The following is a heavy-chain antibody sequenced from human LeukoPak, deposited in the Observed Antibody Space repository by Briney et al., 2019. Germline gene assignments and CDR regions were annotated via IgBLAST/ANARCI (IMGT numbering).Heavy chain of an antibody. J-gene: IGHJ5*02. D-gene: IGHD6-13*01. CDR1: GFTFSSYG. CDR3: ARTRAAAGYSSFWFDL. CDR2: ISYDGSNK. Sequence: GGSLRLSCEASGFTFSSYGMHWVRQAPGKGLEWVAVISYDGSNKYYADSVKGRFTISRDNSKNTLYLQMNSLRTEDTAVYYCARTRAAAGYSSFWFDLWGQGTLVTVSS. V-gene: IGHV3-30*03.